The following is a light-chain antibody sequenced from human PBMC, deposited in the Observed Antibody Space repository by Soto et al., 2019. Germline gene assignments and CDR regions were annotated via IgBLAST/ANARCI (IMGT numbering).Light chain of an antibody. Sequence: GVSDRFSGSKSGNTASLTISGLRPEDEAHYYCNSYTYDNAQLFGGGTKLTVL. J-gene: IGLJ2*01. CDR3: NSYTYDNAQL. V-gene: IGLV2-14*01.